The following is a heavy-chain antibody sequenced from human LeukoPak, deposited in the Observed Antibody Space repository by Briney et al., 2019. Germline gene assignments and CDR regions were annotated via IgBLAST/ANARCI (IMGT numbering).Heavy chain of an antibody. CDR1: GFTFNNAW. J-gene: IGHJ4*02. D-gene: IGHD4-11*01. CDR3: TTDWATTTVTPGRY. V-gene: IGHV3-15*01. CDR2: IKSKTDGGTT. Sequence: PGGSLRLSCAASGFTFNNAWMSWVRQAPGKGLEWVGRIKSKTDGGTTDYAAPVKGRFTISRDDSKNTLYLQMNSLKTEDTAIYYCTTDWATTTVTPGRYWGQGTLVTVSS.